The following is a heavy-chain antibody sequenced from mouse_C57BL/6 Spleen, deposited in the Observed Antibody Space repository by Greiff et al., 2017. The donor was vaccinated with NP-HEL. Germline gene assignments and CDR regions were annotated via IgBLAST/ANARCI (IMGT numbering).Heavy chain of an antibody. CDR1: GFTFSSYG. D-gene: IGHD2-4*01. J-gene: IGHJ4*01. V-gene: IGHV5-6*01. CDR3: ARHGLGLRRAMDY. Sequence: EVKLMESGGDLVKPGGSLKLSCAASGFTFSSYGMSWVRQTPDKRLEWVATISSGGSYTYYPDSVKGRFTISRDNAKNTLYLQMSSLKSEDTAMYYCARHGLGLRRAMDYWGQGTSVTVSS. CDR2: ISSGGSYT.